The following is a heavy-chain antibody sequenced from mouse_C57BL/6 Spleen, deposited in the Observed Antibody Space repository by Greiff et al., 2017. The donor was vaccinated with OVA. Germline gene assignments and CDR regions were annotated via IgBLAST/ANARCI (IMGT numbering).Heavy chain of an antibody. D-gene: IGHD2-3*01. J-gene: IGHJ4*01. Sequence: VQLQQPGAELVKPGASVKMSCKASGYTFTSYWITWVKQRPGQGLEWIGDIYPGSGSTNYNEKFKSKATLTVDTSSSTAYMQLSSLTSEDSAVYYCATYDGYYDDYYAMDYWGQGTSVTVSS. CDR2: IYPGSGST. CDR1: GYTFTSYW. V-gene: IGHV1-55*01. CDR3: ATYDGYYDDYYAMDY.